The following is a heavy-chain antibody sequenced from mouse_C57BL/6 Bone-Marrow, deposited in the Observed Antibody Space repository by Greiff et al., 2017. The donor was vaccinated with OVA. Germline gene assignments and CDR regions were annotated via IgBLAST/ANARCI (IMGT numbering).Heavy chain of an antibody. CDR2: IDPSDSYT. J-gene: IGHJ3*01. Sequence: QVQLQQPGAELVMPGASVKLSCKASGYTFTSYWMHWVKQRPGQGLEWIGEIDPSDSYTNYNQKFKGKSTLTVDKSSSTAYMQLSSLTSEDSAVYYCARYYYGTGGQGTLVTVSA. CDR3: ARYYYGT. CDR1: GYTFTSYW. D-gene: IGHD1-1*01. V-gene: IGHV1-69*01.